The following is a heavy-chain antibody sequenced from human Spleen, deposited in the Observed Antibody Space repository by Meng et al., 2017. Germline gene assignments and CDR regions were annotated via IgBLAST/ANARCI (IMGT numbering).Heavy chain of an antibody. CDR2: IDYSGTT. D-gene: IGHD5-18*01. CDR1: GGSIGSNSYQ. V-gene: IGHV4-39*01. Sequence: QLQLQESGPGRVKPSETLSLTCTVSGGSIGSNSYQWGWIRQPPGKGLEWVGTIDYSGTTYSNSSLKSRVTISLDTSRNQFSLKLTSVTAADTAVYYCSRRINTAGGWFDSWGQGTLVTVSS. CDR3: SRRINTAGGWFDS. J-gene: IGHJ5*01.